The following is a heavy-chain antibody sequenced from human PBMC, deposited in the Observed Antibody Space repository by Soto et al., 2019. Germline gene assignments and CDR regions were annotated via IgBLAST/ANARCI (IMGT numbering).Heavy chain of an antibody. CDR3: AKEGVVATTPNYYYGMDV. J-gene: IGHJ6*02. CDR1: GFTFRAYL. V-gene: IGHV3-7*01. D-gene: IGHD5-12*01. CDR2: INQDGSVE. Sequence: GGSLRLSCAASGFTFRAYLMSWVRQAPGKGLDWVANINQDGSVEYYADSVQGRFTISRDNSKNTLYLQMNSLRAEDTAVYYCAKEGVVATTPNYYYGMDVWGQGTTVTVSS.